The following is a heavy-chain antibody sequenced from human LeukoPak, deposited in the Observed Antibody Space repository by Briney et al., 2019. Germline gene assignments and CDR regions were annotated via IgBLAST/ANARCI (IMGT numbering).Heavy chain of an antibody. J-gene: IGHJ4*02. CDR1: GFTFSSYG. Sequence: GGSLRLSCAASGFTFSSYGMHWVRQAPGKGLEWVAFIRYDGSNKYYADSVKGRFTISRDNSKNTLYLQMNSLRAEDTAVYYCAKDANYGDYPAYFDYWGQGTLVTVSS. V-gene: IGHV3-30*02. D-gene: IGHD4-17*01. CDR2: IRYDGSNK. CDR3: AKDANYGDYPAYFDY.